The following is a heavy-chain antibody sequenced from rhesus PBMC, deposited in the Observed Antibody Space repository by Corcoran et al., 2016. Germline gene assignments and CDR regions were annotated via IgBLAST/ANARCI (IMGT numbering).Heavy chain of an antibody. CDR3: AGEGGAYSSWYPIDY. V-gene: IGHV4-106*01. CDR2: IYGRGGGH. D-gene: IGHD6-13*01. J-gene: IGHJ4*01. CDR1: GGSISDDYY. Sequence: QVQLQESGPGLVKPSETLSLTCAVSGGSISDDYYWSWIRQPPVKGLEWIGYIYGRGGGHNSNPALKNRVPISIDTSKTQFSLKLGSVTAADTAVYYGAGEGGAYSSWYPIDYWGQGVLVTVSS.